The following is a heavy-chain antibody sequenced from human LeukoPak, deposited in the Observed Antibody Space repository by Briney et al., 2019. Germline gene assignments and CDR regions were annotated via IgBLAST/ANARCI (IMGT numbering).Heavy chain of an antibody. CDR2: IYHIGRT. CDR1: GYSISSGYY. D-gene: IGHD5-12*01. V-gene: IGHV4-38-2*02. CDR3: AREGASGGYDWGWFDS. Sequence: SETLSLTCSVSGYSISSGYYWVWIRQPPGKGLEWIGNIYHIGRTHYNPSLKSRVTISVDMSKNQFSLELRSASAADTAVYFCAREGASGGYDWGWFDSWGQGTLVTVSS. J-gene: IGHJ5*01.